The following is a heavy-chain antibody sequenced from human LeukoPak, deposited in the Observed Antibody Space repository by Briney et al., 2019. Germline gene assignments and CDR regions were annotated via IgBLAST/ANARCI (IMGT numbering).Heavy chain of an antibody. J-gene: IGHJ3*02. CDR1: GFTFGDYV. Sequence: QPGRSLRLSCTASGFTFGDYVMSWVRQAPGKGLEWVSYISTSSSTIYYADSVKGRFTISRDNAKNSLYLQMNSLRAEDTAVYYCARGPFDNYYDSSANAFDIWGQGTMVTVSS. V-gene: IGHV3-48*01. CDR3: ARGPFDNYYDSSANAFDI. CDR2: ISTSSSTI. D-gene: IGHD3-22*01.